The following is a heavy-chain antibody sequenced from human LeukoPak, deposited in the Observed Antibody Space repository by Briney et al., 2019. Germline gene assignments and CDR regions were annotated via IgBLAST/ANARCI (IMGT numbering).Heavy chain of an antibody. V-gene: IGHV3-30-3*01. J-gene: IGHJ6*02. D-gene: IGHD3-22*01. CDR3: ARDHRYYDSSGYYYYYGMDV. CDR1: GFTFSSYA. CDR2: ISYDGSNK. Sequence: GGSLRLSCAASGFTFSSYAMHWVRQAPGKGLEWVAVISYDGSNKYYADSVKGRFTISRDNSKNTLYLQMNSLRAEDTAVYYCARDHRYYDSSGYYYYYGMDVWGQGTTVTVSS.